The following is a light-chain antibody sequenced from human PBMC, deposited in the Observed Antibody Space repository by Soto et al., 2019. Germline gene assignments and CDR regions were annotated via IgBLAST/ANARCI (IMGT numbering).Light chain of an antibody. V-gene: IGLV1-47*02. CDR2: NDY. CDR1: TSNVGSNL. CDR3: AVWDDSLSSVV. Sequence: QSVLAQPPSASGTPGQRVTISCSGSTSNVGSNLASWYQQLPGSAPKLLIYNDYERPSGVPDRFSGSKSGTSASLGISGLRSEDEADYFCAVWDDSLSSVVFGGGTKLPVL. J-gene: IGLJ2*01.